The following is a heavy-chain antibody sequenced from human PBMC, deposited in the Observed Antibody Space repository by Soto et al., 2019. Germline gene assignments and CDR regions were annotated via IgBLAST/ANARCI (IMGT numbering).Heavy chain of an antibody. CDR3: AREGKYSSSWAHYFDY. V-gene: IGHV1-46*01. D-gene: IGHD6-13*01. CDR2: INPSGGST. CDR1: GYTFTSYY. Sequence: GASVKVSFKASGYTFTSYYMHWVRQAPGQGLEWMGIINPSGGSTSYAQKFQGRVTMTRDTSTSTAYMELSSLRSEDTAVYYCAREGKYSSSWAHYFDYWGQGTLVTVSS. J-gene: IGHJ4*02.